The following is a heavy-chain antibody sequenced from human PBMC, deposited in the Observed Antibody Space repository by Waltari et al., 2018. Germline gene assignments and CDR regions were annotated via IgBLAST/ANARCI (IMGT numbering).Heavy chain of an antibody. Sequence: QLQLQESGPGLVKPSETLSLTCTVSGGSINSSSYYWAWIRQPPGKGLEWIGSIYYSGRPTSNPSLRVGVTVSVDAPKTRSSLKLSSGPAADTPVNYWARAVSSGWEGFDNWGQGTLVTFPS. D-gene: IGHD6-19*01. J-gene: IGHJ4*02. CDR2: IYYSGRP. CDR1: GGSINSSSYY. CDR3: ARAVSSGWEGFDN. V-gene: IGHV4-39*07.